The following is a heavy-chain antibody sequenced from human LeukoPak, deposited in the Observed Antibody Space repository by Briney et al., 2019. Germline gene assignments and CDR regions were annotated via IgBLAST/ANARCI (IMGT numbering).Heavy chain of an antibody. CDR3: ARDAKGDCSDGVCAD. V-gene: IGHV3-21*01. J-gene: IGHJ4*02. CDR2: ISSTTNYI. CDR1: GFTFSSYS. Sequence: PWGSLTLSCVASGFTFSSYSLNWVRQAPGKGLEWVSSISSTTNYIYNYADSVRGRFTISRDNANNSLYLQMNSLRAEDTAVYYCARDAKGDCSDGVCADWGQGTLVTVSS. D-gene: IGHD2-8*01.